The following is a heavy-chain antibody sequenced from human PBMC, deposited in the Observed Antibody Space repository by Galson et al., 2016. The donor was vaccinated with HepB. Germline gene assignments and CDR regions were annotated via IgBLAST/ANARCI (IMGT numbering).Heavy chain of an antibody. Sequence: SVKVSCKASGYTFSNFYMQWVRQAPGQGLEWMGMINPSDGSTRFAQKFQGRVTMTRDTSTSTVYMELSSLRSEDTAVDYCARVVAVALFGGFSDLWGPGTLVTVSS. CDR2: INPSDGST. J-gene: IGHJ2*01. CDR3: ARVVAVALFGGFSDL. D-gene: IGHD3-16*01. CDR1: GYTFSNFY. V-gene: IGHV1-46*03.